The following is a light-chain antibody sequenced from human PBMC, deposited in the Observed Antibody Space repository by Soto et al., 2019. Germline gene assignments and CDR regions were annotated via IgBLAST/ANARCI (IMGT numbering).Light chain of an antibody. V-gene: IGLV1-40*01. CDR2: SNN. Sequence: QSVLTQPPSVSGAPGQTITISCTGSSSNIGAGYDVHWYQQLPGRAPKLLIYSNNQRPSGVPDRFSGSKSGTSASLAISGLQSEDEADYYCAAWDDSLNGYVFGTGTKLTVL. CDR3: AAWDDSLNGYV. CDR1: SSNIGAGYD. J-gene: IGLJ1*01.